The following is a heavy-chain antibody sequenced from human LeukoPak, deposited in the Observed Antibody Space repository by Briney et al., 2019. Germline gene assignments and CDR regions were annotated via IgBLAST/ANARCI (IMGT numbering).Heavy chain of an antibody. Sequence: ASVKVSCKASGYTFTSYYMHWVRQAPGQGLEWMGWISAYNGNTNYAQKLQGRVTMTTDTSTSTAYMELRSLRSDDTAVYYCARAQISSRSYWFDPWGQGTLDTVS. CDR2: ISAYNGNT. J-gene: IGHJ5*02. V-gene: IGHV1-18*04. D-gene: IGHD1-26*01. CDR1: GYTFTSYY. CDR3: ARAQISSRSYWFDP.